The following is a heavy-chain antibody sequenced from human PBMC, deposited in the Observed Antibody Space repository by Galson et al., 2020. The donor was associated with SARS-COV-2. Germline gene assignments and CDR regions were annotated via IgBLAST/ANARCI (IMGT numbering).Heavy chain of an antibody. V-gene: IGHV3-7*01. CDR1: GFTFSSYW. D-gene: IGHD1-26*01. CDR2: IKQDGSEK. J-gene: IGHJ4*02. CDR3: AREGGSGIVAAPTDY. Sequence: PGGSLRLSCAASGFTFSSYWMSWVRQAPGKGLEWVANIKQDGSEKYYVDSVKGRFTISRDNSKNTLYLQMNSLRAEDTAVYYCAREGGSGIVAAPTDYWGQGTLVTVSS.